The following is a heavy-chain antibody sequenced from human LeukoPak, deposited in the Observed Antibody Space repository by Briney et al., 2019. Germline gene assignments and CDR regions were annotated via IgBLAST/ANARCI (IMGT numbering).Heavy chain of an antibody. D-gene: IGHD3-10*01. CDR1: GFTFSSYA. V-gene: IGHV3-23*01. Sequence: GGSLRLSCAASGFTFSSYAMSWVRQAPGKGLEWVSTIRGSGGSTYYADSVKGRFTISRDNSKNTLYLQKNSLRAEDTAVYYCAKDPGYYGSGRFDFWGQGTMVTVSS. CDR2: IRGSGGST. J-gene: IGHJ3*01. CDR3: AKDPGYYGSGRFDF.